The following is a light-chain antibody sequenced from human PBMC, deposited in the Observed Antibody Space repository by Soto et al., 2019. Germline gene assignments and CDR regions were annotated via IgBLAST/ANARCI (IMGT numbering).Light chain of an antibody. CDR2: KAS. CDR3: QQHNQWPIT. J-gene: IGKJ5*01. Sequence: IQLTQSPSSLSASVGDRVTITCLASQTSSIWLAWYQQKPGKAPKLLIYKASTLKSGVPSRFSGSGSGTEFTLTINSLQSEDSAVYYCQQHNQWPITFGQGTRLEIK. V-gene: IGKV1-5*03. CDR1: QTSSIW.